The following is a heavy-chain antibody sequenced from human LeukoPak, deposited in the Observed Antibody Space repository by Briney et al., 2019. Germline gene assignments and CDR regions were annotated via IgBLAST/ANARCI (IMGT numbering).Heavy chain of an antibody. Sequence: ASVKVSCKASGYTFTSYYMHWVRQAPGQGLEWMGWISAYNGNTNYAQKLQGRVTMTTDTSTSTAYMELRSLRSDDTAVYYCARDPGSSSSSSFDYWGQGTLVTVSS. J-gene: IGHJ4*02. V-gene: IGHV1-18*04. D-gene: IGHD6-6*01. CDR1: GYTFTSYY. CDR2: ISAYNGNT. CDR3: ARDPGSSSSSSFDY.